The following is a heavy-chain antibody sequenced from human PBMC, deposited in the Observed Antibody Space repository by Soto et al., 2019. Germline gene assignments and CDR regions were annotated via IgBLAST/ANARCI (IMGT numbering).Heavy chain of an antibody. V-gene: IGHV4-30-2*01. J-gene: IGHJ4*02. CDR2: IYHSGST. CDR3: ARAVLRDFDWLFFDY. D-gene: IGHD3-9*01. Sequence: QLQLQESGSGLVKPSQTLSLTCAVSGGSISSGGYSWSWIRQPPGKGLEWIGYIYHSGSTYYNPSLRGRVTISVDRPKNQFSLKLSSVAAAYTAVYYCARAVLRDFDWLFFDYWGQGTLVTVSS. CDR1: GGSISSGGYS.